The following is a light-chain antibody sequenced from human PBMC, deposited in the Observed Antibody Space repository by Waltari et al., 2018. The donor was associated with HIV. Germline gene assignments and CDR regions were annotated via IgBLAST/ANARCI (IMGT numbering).Light chain of an antibody. V-gene: IGKV1-9*01. CDR1: QDITNS. J-gene: IGKJ1*01. Sequence: DIQLTQSPSFLSASVGDRVTITCRANQDITNSLLWYQQKSGTAPKVLIFRASTLQSAVPSRVSGSGSGTDFTLTISGLQPEDLATYYCHQFPSYPQTFGEGTRVEI. CDR2: RAS. CDR3: HQFPSYPQT.